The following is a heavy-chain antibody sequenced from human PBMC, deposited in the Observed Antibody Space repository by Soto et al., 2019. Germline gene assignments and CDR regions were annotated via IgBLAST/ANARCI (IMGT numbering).Heavy chain of an antibody. CDR3: AREEDSFDI. CDR2: TTPILAIA. V-gene: IGHV1-69*08. J-gene: IGHJ3*02. CDR1: GGTFSSYT. Sequence: QVRLVQSGPEVKKPGPPVKVSCKASGGTFSSYTISWVRQAPGRGLEWMGRTTPILAIANYAQKFQGRVTINADKSTSTVEMELSSLRSEDTAVYYCAREEDSFDIWGQGTMVTVSS.